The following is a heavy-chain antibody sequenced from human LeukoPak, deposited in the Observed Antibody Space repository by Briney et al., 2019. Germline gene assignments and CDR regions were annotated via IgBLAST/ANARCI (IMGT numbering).Heavy chain of an antibody. CDR2: ISRSSNTI. J-gene: IGHJ6*02. CDR3: ARDRRDYYYYGMDV. V-gene: IGHV3-48*04. CDR1: GFTFNTNG. Sequence: GGSLRLSCAASGFTFNTNGMYWVRQAPGKGLEWLSYISRSSNTINYADSVKGRFTISRNNAKNSLNLQMNSLRAEDTAVYYCARDRRDYYYYGMDVWGQGTTVTVSS.